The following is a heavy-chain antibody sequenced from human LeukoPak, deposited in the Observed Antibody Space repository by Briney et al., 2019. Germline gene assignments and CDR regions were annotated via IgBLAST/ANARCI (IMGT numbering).Heavy chain of an antibody. J-gene: IGHJ6*02. CDR1: GGSIRSSNIYF. CDR2: IYYSGST. V-gene: IGHV4-39*01. Sequence: SETLSLTCTVSGGSIRSSNIYFWSWIRQPPGKRLEWIAPIYYSGSTYYSPSLKSRVSMSIDTSKNQFSLNLISVTAADTAVYYCARHSPSYYGMDVWGQGTTVTVSS. CDR3: ARHSPSYYGMDV.